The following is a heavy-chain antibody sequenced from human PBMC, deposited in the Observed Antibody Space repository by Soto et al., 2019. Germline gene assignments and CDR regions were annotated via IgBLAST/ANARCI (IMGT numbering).Heavy chain of an antibody. CDR1: GYTFTSYA. CDR3: ASSIVVVTALDY. J-gene: IGHJ4*02. V-gene: IGHV1-3*05. Sequence: QVQLVQSGAEEKKPGASVKVSCKASGYTFTSYAMHWVRQAPGQRLEWMGWINAGNGNTKYSQTFQGRVTITRDTAASTAYMELSSLRSEDTAVYYCASSIVVVTALDYWVQGTLVTVSS. D-gene: IGHD2-21*02. CDR2: INAGNGNT.